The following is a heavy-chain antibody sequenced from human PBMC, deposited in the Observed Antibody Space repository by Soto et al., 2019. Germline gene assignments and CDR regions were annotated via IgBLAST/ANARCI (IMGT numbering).Heavy chain of an antibody. CDR3: ARDRGYSYDY. CDR1: GASISSHY. D-gene: IGHD5-18*01. Sequence: PSETLSLTCTVSGASISSHYWSWIRQPPGKGLEWIGYIYYSGSTNYNPSLKSRVTISVDTSKNQFSLKLTSVTAADTALYYCARDRGYSYDYWGQGTLVTVS. CDR2: IYYSGST. J-gene: IGHJ4*02. V-gene: IGHV4-59*11.